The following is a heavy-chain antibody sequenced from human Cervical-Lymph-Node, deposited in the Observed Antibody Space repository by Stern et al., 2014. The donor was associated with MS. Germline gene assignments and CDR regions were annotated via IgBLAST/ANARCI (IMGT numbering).Heavy chain of an antibody. J-gene: IGHJ2*01. CDR3: AKDWEYDGDIGWYSDV. V-gene: IGHV3-30*18. D-gene: IGHD4-17*01. Sequence: MHLVESGGGVVQPGRSLRVSCAASGFAFSHYGMNWVRQAPGKGLGWVAFISYDVSTKHYADSVKGRFTISRDNSNNMLFLQMNSLRTEDTAVYYCAKDWEYDGDIGWYSDVWGRGTLVTVSS. CDR1: GFAFSHYG. CDR2: ISYDVSTK.